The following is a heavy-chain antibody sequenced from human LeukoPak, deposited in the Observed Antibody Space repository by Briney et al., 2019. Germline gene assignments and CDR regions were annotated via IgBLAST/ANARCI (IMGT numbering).Heavy chain of an antibody. CDR2: IKRDGSDI. D-gene: IGHD3-16*01. CDR1: RFTFSDYW. Sequence: GGSLRLSCAASRFTFSDYWMSWVRQAPRKGLEWVAYIKRDGSDIYYVDSVKGRFIISRDNAKNSLYLQMNSLRAEDTAVYYCARDPDYRGSQPHGYFDYWGQGTLVTVSS. J-gene: IGHJ4*02. V-gene: IGHV3-7*01. CDR3: ARDPDYRGSQPHGYFDY.